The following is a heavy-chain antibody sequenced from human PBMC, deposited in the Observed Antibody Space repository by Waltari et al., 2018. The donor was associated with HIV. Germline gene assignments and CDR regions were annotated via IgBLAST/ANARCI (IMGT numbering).Heavy chain of an antibody. CDR2: MSEDGSKR. CDR3: ARDSSRVLWFGESLPT. D-gene: IGHD3-10*01. J-gene: IGHJ4*02. V-gene: IGHV3-30*03. Sequence: QVQVVESGGGVVQPGRSLRLSCAASGFRFNDHGMHWGRQTPGKGLEWLALMSEDGSKRFYAESVRGRFVVSRDNSKKIFYLQMNSLRPDDTAVYFCARDSSRVLWFGESLPTWGQGTLVSVSP. CDR1: GFRFNDHG.